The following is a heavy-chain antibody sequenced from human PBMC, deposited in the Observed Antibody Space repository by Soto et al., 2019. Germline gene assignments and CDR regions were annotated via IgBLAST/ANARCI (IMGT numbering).Heavy chain of an antibody. CDR2: ISYDGSNK. CDR3: AKARSSVVVTAPVDY. Sequence: HPGGSLRLSCAASGFTFSNYGMHWVRQAPGKGLEWVAVISYDGSNKYYADSVKGRFTISRDNSKNTLYLQMNSLRAEDTAVYYCAKARSSVVVTAPVDYWGQGTLVTVSS. J-gene: IGHJ4*02. V-gene: IGHV3-30*18. D-gene: IGHD2-21*02. CDR1: GFTFSNYG.